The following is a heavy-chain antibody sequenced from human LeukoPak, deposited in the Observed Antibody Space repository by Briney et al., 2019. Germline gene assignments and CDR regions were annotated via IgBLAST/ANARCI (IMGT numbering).Heavy chain of an antibody. J-gene: IGHJ3*02. CDR1: GFTFSSYG. V-gene: IGHV3-33*01. Sequence: GRSLRLSCAASGFTFSSYGMHWVRQAPGKGLEWVAVIWYDGSNKYYADSVKGRFTISRDSSKNTLYLQMNSLRAEDTAVYYCARDFGGAFDIWGQGTMVTVSS. D-gene: IGHD3-16*01. CDR3: ARDFGGAFDI. CDR2: IWYDGSNK.